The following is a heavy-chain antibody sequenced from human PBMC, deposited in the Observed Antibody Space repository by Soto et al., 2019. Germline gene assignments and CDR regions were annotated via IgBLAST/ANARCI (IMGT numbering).Heavy chain of an antibody. V-gene: IGHV4-61*01. Sequence: SETLSLTCTVSGGSVSSGSYYWSWIRQPPGKGLEWIGYIYYSGSTNYNPSLKSRVTISVDTSKNQFSLKLSSVTAADTAVYYCARDPMIVVAPHAFDIWGQGTMVTVSS. CDR1: GGSVSSGSYY. D-gene: IGHD3-22*01. CDR3: ARDPMIVVAPHAFDI. CDR2: IYYSGST. J-gene: IGHJ3*02.